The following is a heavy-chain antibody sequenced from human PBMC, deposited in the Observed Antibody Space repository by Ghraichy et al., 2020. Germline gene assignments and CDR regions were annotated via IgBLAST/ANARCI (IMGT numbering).Heavy chain of an antibody. CDR3: ARSKYNWNSDAFDI. J-gene: IGHJ3*02. D-gene: IGHD1-7*01. CDR1: GGSISRSSYS. V-gene: IGHV4-39*01. CDR2: IYYSGST. Sequence: SETLSLTCTVSGGSISRSSYSWGWIRQPPGKGLEWIGSIYYSGSTYYNPSIKSRVTISVDKSKNQFSLKMSSVTAADTAVYYCARSKYNWNSDAFDIWGQGTMVTVSS.